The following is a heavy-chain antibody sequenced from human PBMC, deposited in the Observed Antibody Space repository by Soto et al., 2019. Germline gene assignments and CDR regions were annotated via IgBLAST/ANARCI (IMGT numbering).Heavy chain of an antibody. CDR2: FYSGGST. CDR3: ARGFPSMTYYGEYYFDY. V-gene: IGHV3-53*01. CDR1: GFTVSTNY. Sequence: EVQLVESGGGLIQAGGSLRLSCEAFGFTVSTNYMSWVRQTPGKGLEWVSVFYSGGSTFYADSVKGRFTISTGNSRNTLYLQMRSLRAEDTAVYYCARGFPSMTYYGEYYFDYWGQGTLVTVSS. J-gene: IGHJ4*02. D-gene: IGHD3-10*01.